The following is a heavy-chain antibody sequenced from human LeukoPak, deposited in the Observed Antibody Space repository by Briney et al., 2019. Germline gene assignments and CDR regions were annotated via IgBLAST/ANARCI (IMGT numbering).Heavy chain of an antibody. V-gene: IGHV3-9*01. D-gene: IGHD6-6*01. CDR1: GFTFDDYA. Sequence: PGRSLRLSCAASGFTFDDYAMHWVRQAPGKGLEWVSGISWNSGSIGYADSVEGRFTISRDNAKNSLYLQMNSLRAEDTALYYCASQESIAARPFDYWGQGTLVTVSS. CDR3: ASQESIAARPFDY. CDR2: ISWNSGSI. J-gene: IGHJ4*02.